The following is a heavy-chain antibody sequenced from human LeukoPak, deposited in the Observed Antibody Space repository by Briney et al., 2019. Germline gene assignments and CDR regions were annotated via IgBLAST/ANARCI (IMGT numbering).Heavy chain of an antibody. Sequence: PSETLSLTCTVYGGSLGNYFWSWIRQPPGKGLEWIGEIKPGGITNHNPSLKSRVTISLDTSKNQLSLKLISATAADTAVYYCARQEGGYSYGYTRLWGQGTLVTVSS. J-gene: IGHJ4*02. V-gene: IGHV4-34*01. CDR1: GGSLGNYF. CDR3: ARQEGGYSYGYTRL. D-gene: IGHD5-18*01. CDR2: IKPGGIT.